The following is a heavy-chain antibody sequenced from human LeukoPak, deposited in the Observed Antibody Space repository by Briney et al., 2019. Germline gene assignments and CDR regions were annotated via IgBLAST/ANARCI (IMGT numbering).Heavy chain of an antibody. V-gene: IGHV1-18*01. Sequence: ASVKVSCKASGYTFTSYGISWVRQAPGQGLEWMGWISAYNGNTNYAQKLQGRVTMTTDTSTSTAYMELRSLRSEDTAVYYCARVAAAGTGIFVNFYYSMDIWGKGTTVTISS. CDR3: ARVAAAGTGIFVNFYYSMDI. J-gene: IGHJ6*03. D-gene: IGHD6-13*01. CDR1: GYTFTSYG. CDR2: ISAYNGNT.